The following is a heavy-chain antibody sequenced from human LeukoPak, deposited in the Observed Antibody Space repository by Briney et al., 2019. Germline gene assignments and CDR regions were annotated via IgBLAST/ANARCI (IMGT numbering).Heavy chain of an antibody. CDR1: GFTFGTYD. CDR3: ARGVPAAGD. J-gene: IGHJ4*02. V-gene: IGHV3-23*01. CDR2: ISRGGAYT. D-gene: IGHD2-2*01. Sequence: GGSLRLSCAASGFTFGTYDMYWIRQAPGKGLECVSSISRGGAYTYYADSVKGRFTISRDDSRNTLYLQMNSLRAEDTAVYYCARGVPAAGDWGQGTLVTVSS.